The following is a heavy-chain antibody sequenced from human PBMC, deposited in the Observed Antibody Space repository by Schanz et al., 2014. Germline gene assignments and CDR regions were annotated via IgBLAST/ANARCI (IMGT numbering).Heavy chain of an antibody. CDR3: YGMDV. CDR2: IYYSGST. CDR1: GGSISNYY. J-gene: IGHJ6*02. V-gene: IGHV4-59*12. Sequence: QVQLQESGPGLVKPSETLSLTCTVSGGSISNYYWSWIRQPPGKGLEWIGYIYYSGSTYYNPSLKSRVTISVAPSKNQFSLKLTSVTAADTAVYYCYGMDVWGQGTTVTVSS.